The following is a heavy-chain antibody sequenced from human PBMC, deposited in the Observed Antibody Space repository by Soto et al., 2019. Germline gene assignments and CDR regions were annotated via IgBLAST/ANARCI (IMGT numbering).Heavy chain of an antibody. CDR3: ARGLPNDY. CDR2: INHSGST. J-gene: IGHJ4*02. Sequence: QVQLQQWGAGLLKPSETLCLTCAVYGGSFSGCYWSWIRQPPGKGLEWIGEINHSGSTNYNPSLKSRVTISVDTSKNQFSLKLSSVTAADTAVYYCARGLPNDYWGQGTLVTVSS. CDR1: GGSFSGCY. V-gene: IGHV4-34*01.